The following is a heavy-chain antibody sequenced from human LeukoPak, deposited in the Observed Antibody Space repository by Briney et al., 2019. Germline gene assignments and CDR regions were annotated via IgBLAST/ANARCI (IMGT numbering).Heavy chain of an antibody. CDR1: GFTFGSYS. CDR2: ISRTSSTI. Sequence: GGSLRLSCAASGFTFGSYSMNWVRQAPGKGLEWVSYISRTSSTIYYAGSVKGRFTISRDNSKNTVSLQMNSLRVEDTAVYYCTRDHITSWQIDFWGQGTMVTVSS. J-gene: IGHJ4*02. V-gene: IGHV3-48*04. D-gene: IGHD2-2*01. CDR3: TRDHITSWQIDF.